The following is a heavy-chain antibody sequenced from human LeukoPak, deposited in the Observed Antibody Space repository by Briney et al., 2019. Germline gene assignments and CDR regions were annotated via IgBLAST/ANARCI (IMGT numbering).Heavy chain of an antibody. V-gene: IGHV4-4*07. CDR3: ARDPTRYCSGGSCADY. CDR1: GGSFSGYY. J-gene: IGHJ4*02. D-gene: IGHD2-15*01. Sequence: SETLSLTCNIYGGSFSGYYWSWIRQPAGKGLEWIGRIYTSGSTNYNPSLKSRVTISVDTSKNQFSLKLSSVTAADTAVYYCARDPTRYCSGGSCADYWGQGTLVTVSS. CDR2: IYTSGST.